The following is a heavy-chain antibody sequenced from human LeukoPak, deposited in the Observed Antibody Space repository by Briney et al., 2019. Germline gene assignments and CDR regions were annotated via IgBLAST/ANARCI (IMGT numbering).Heavy chain of an antibody. CDR2: IIPILGIA. V-gene: IGHV1-69*04. Sequence: SVKVSCKASGRTFSSYAISWVRQAPGQGLEWMGRIIPILGIANYAQKFQGRVTITADKSTSTAYMELSSLRSEDTAVYYCARETYCGGDCYSELWFDPWGQGTLVTVSS. CDR3: ARETYCGGDCYSELWFDP. J-gene: IGHJ5*02. CDR1: GRTFSSYA. D-gene: IGHD2-21*02.